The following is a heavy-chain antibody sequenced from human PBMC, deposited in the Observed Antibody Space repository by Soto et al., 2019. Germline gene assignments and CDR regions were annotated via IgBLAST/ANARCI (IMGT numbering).Heavy chain of an antibody. CDR3: ARAQSSGNYYSDY. Sequence: SLRLSCAASGFTFSSYAMHWVRQAPGKGLEWVAVIWYDGTNKYYADSVKGRFTISRDNSKNTLYLQMNSLRAEDTAVYFCARAQSSGNYYSDYWGQGTLVTV. CDR1: GFTFSSYA. CDR2: IWYDGTNK. V-gene: IGHV3-33*01. D-gene: IGHD1-26*01. J-gene: IGHJ4*02.